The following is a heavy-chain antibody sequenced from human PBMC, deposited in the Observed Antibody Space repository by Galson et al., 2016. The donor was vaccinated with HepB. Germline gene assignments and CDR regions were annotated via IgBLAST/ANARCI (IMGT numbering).Heavy chain of an antibody. V-gene: IGHV1-18*01. Sequence: SVKVSCKASGYTFTSYGISWVRQAPGQGLEWMGWSSAYNGNKKHAQKFQGRVIMTTDTSTSTEYMELRSLRPDDTDVYYGARDRRVALFGMDVWGQGTTVTVPS. CDR3: ARDRRVALFGMDV. J-gene: IGHJ6*02. CDR1: GYTFTSYG. D-gene: IGHD3-3*01. CDR2: SSAYNGNK.